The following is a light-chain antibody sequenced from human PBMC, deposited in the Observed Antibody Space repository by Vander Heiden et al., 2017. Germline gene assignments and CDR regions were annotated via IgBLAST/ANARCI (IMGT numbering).Light chain of an antibody. V-gene: IGLV1-40*01. CDR1: SSHLGAGYD. Sequence: QSVLTQPPSVSGAPGQRVTISCTGSSSHLGAGYDVLSYQQLPGTAPKLLIYGNFNRPSGVPDRFSGSKSGTSASLAITELQAEDEADYYCQSYDSSLSGSWVFGGGTKLTVL. CDR2: GNF. CDR3: QSYDSSLSGSWV. J-gene: IGLJ3*02.